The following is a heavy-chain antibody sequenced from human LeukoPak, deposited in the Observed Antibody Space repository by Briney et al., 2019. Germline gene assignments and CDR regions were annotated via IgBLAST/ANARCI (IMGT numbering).Heavy chain of an antibody. CDR3: AKGDYSSPYNWFDP. CDR1: GFTFDDYA. D-gene: IGHD6-13*01. CDR2: ISWNSGSI. V-gene: IGHV3-9*01. Sequence: GGSLRLSCAASGFTFDDYAMHWVRQAPGKGLEWVSGISWNSGSIGYADSVKGRFTISRDNAKNSLYLQMNSLRAEDTALYYCAKGDYSSPYNWFDPWGQGTLVTVSS. J-gene: IGHJ5*02.